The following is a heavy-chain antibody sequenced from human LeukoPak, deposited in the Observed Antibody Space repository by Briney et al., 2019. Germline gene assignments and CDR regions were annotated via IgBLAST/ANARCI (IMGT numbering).Heavy chain of an antibody. Sequence: PGGSLRLSCAASGFTFSSYAMHWVRQAPGKGLEWVAVISYDGSNKYYADSVKGRFTISRDNSKNTLYLQMNSLRAEDTAVYYCARESYWGQGTLVAVSS. J-gene: IGHJ4*02. CDR2: ISYDGSNK. V-gene: IGHV3-30-3*01. CDR1: GFTFSSYA. CDR3: ARESY.